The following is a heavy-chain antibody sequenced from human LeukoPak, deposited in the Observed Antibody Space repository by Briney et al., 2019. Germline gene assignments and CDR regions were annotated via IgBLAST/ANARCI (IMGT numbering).Heavy chain of an antibody. CDR3: AKDVSWFGELSYFDY. V-gene: IGHV3-9*01. CDR2: ISWNSGSI. D-gene: IGHD3-10*01. CDR1: GFTFDDYA. Sequence: GRSLRLSCAASGFTFDDYAMHWVRQVPGKGLEWVSGISWNSGSIGYADSVKGRFTISRDNAKNSLYLQMNSLRAEDTALYYCAKDVSWFGELSYFDYWGQGTLVTVSS. J-gene: IGHJ4*02.